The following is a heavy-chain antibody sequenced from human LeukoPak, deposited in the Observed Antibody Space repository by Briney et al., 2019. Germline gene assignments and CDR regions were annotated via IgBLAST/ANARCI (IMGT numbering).Heavy chain of an antibody. CDR1: GGSISSSNW. CDR3: ARNNGYSSSWSLLDY. V-gene: IGHV4-4*02. Sequence: PSETLSLTCAASGGSISSSNWWSWVRQPPGKGLEWIGEIYHSGSTNYNPSLKSRVTISVDKSKNQFSLKLSSVTAADTAVYYCARNNGYSSSWSLLDYWGQGTLVTVSS. CDR2: IYHSGST. J-gene: IGHJ4*02. D-gene: IGHD6-13*01.